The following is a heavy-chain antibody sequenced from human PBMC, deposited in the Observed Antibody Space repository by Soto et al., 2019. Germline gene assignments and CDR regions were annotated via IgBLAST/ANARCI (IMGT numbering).Heavy chain of an antibody. Sequence: QVQLVEPGGGVVQPGRSLRLSCAASGFPFSSYGMHWVRQAPGKGLEWVAVISYDGSNKYYADSVKGRFTISRDNSKNTMYLQMNSRRAEDTAVYYCAKGGSASNCDYWGQGTLVTVSS. CDR2: ISYDGSNK. CDR3: AKGGSASNCDY. V-gene: IGHV3-30*18. CDR1: GFPFSSYG. J-gene: IGHJ4*02. D-gene: IGHD6-19*01.